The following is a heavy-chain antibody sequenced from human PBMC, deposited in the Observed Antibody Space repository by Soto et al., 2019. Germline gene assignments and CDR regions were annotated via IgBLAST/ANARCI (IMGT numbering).Heavy chain of an antibody. CDR3: AKDGNNIAVRTPFDT. V-gene: IGHV3-23*01. D-gene: IGHD6-19*01. J-gene: IGHJ5*02. Sequence: GGSLRLSCAASGFTFSSYAMTWVRQAPGKGLQWVSSITGSGGGTYYADFVKGRFTISRDNSKNTLYLQMSSLRAEDTALYYCAKDGNNIAVRTPFDTWGQGTLVTVSS. CDR1: GFTFSSYA. CDR2: ITGSGGGT.